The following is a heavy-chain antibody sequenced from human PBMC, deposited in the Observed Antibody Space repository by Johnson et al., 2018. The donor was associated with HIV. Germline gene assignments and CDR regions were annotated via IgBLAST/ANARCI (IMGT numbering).Heavy chain of an antibody. J-gene: IGHJ3*02. CDR3: ATYSSSWYKGGYAFDI. CDR1: GFTFDDYG. CDR2: INWNGGST. Sequence: GFTFDDYGMSWVRQVPGKGLEWVSSINWNGGSTGYADSVKGRFTVSRDNARNSLYLQMNSLRAEDTAVYYCATYSSSWYKGGYAFDIWGQGTMVTVSS. D-gene: IGHD6-13*01. V-gene: IGHV3-20*03.